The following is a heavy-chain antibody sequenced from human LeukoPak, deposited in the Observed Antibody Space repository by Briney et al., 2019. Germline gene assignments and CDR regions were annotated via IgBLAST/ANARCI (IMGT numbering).Heavy chain of an antibody. CDR3: AKRIAVAGMGVDY. CDR2: ISGSGGST. V-gene: IGHV3-23*01. D-gene: IGHD6-19*01. J-gene: IGHJ4*02. Sequence: PGGSLRLSCAASGFTFSSYAMSWVRQAPGRGLEWVSVISGSGGSTYYADSVKGRFTISRDSSKNTLYLQMNSLRAEDTAVYYCAKRIAVAGMGVDYWAREPWSPSPQ. CDR1: GFTFSSYA.